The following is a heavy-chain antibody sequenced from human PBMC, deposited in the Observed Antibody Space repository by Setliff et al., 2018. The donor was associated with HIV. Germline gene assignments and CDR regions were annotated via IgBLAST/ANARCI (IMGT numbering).Heavy chain of an antibody. D-gene: IGHD3-22*01. J-gene: IGHJ4*02. CDR2: IYHSGST. CDR1: GGPIDSFSYY. V-gene: IGHV4-39*01. Sequence: PSETLSLTCAVSGGPIDSFSYYWGWIRQTPGKELEWIGNIYHSGSTNYNPSLKSRAAISVDTSKNQFSLKLSSVTAADTAVYYCARLSRYSYDSSGYYFFDYWGQGSLVTVSS. CDR3: ARLSRYSYDSSGYYFFDY.